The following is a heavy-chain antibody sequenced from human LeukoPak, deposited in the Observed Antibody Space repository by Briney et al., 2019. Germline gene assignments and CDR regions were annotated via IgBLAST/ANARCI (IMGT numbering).Heavy chain of an antibody. D-gene: IGHD3-3*01. CDR3: AREMGITYYDFWSGPPSKPFDI. J-gene: IGHJ3*02. CDR1: GFTFSDYY. Sequence: GGSLRLSCAASGFTFSDYYMSWIRQAPGKGLEWVSYISSSGSTIYYADSVKGRFTISRDNAKNSLYLQMNSLRAEDTAAYYCAREMGITYYDFWSGPPSKPFDIWGQGTMVTVSS. V-gene: IGHV3-11*04. CDR2: ISSSGSTI.